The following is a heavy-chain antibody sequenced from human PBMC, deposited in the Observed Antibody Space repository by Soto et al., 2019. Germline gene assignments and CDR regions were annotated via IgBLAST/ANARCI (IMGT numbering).Heavy chain of an antibody. CDR1: GGSFSGYY. J-gene: IGHJ4*02. V-gene: IGHV4-34*01. CDR2: INHRGRT. Sequence: LSLTCAVYGGSFSGYYWTWIRQAPGKGLEWIGAINHRGRTYNPSLESRVTISVDTSKNQFSLKLSSVTAADTAVYYCARKSSGWSYFDYWGQGTLVTVSS. CDR3: ARKSSGWSYFDY. D-gene: IGHD6-19*01.